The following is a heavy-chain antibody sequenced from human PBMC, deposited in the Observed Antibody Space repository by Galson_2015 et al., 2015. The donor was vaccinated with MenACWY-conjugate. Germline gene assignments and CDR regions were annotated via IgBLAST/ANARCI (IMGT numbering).Heavy chain of an antibody. CDR1: GFTFSNFW. Sequence: SLRLSCAASGFTFSNFWMSWVRQAPGKELEWVASIKQDGSKKYLVYSVKGRFTISRDNAENSLFLQMNSLRAEDTAVYYCARERWVRGVGFDQWGQGTLVTVSS. CDR2: IKQDGSKK. V-gene: IGHV3-7*01. CDR3: ARERWVRGVGFDQ. J-gene: IGHJ4*02. D-gene: IGHD3-10*01.